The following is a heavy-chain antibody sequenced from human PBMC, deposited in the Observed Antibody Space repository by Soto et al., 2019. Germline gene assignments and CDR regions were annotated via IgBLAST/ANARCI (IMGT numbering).Heavy chain of an antibody. CDR3: AKDATRSSGWYHFDY. Sequence: EVQLLEAGGGLVQPGGSLRLYCAASRFTFNSFAMGWVLQAPGKGLEWVSVINDSGDTTYYTDSVKGRFTISRDNSKNTLYLQMNSLRAEDTAVYYCAKDATRSSGWYHFDYWGQGALVTVSS. CDR2: INDSGDTT. V-gene: IGHV3-23*01. D-gene: IGHD6-19*01. CDR1: RFTFNSFA. J-gene: IGHJ4*02.